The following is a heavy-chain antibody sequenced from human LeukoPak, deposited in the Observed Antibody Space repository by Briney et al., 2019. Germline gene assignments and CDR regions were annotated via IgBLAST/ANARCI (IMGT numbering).Heavy chain of an antibody. CDR2: IIPIFGTA. CDR3: AREGDYYDSSGYSSRSY. V-gene: IGHV1-69*05. J-gene: IGHJ4*02. D-gene: IGHD3-22*01. Sequence: ASVKVSCKASGGTFSSYAISWVRQAPGQGLEWMGGIIPIFGTANYAQKFQGRVTITTDESTSTAYMELSSLRSEDTAVYYCAREGDYYDSSGYSSRSYWGQGTLVTVSS. CDR1: GGTFSSYA.